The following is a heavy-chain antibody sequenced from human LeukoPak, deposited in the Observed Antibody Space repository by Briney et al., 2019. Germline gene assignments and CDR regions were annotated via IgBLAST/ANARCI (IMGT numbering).Heavy chain of an antibody. Sequence: SETLSLTCTVSGGSISSYYWSWIRQPPGKGLEWVGYIYYSGSTNYNPSLKSRVTISVDTSKNQFSLKLSSVTAADTAVYYCARDGKAARPNYYYYYMDVWGEGTTVTVSS. CDR2: IYYSGST. CDR1: GGSISSYY. CDR3: ARDGKAARPNYYYYYMDV. V-gene: IGHV4-59*01. J-gene: IGHJ6*03. D-gene: IGHD6-6*01.